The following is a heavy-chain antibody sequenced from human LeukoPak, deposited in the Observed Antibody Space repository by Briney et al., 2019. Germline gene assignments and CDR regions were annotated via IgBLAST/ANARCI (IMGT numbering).Heavy chain of an antibody. D-gene: IGHD2-21*02. V-gene: IGHV4-38-2*01. CDR3: ASNVVVTSNWFDP. CDR1: GFTFSSYA. J-gene: IGHJ5*02. Sequence: GSLRLSCAASGFTFSSYAMSWVRQPPGKGLEWIGSIYHSGSTYYNPSLKSRVTISVDTSKNQFSLKLSSVTAADTAVYYCASNVVVTSNWFDPWGQGTLVTVSS. CDR2: IYHSGST.